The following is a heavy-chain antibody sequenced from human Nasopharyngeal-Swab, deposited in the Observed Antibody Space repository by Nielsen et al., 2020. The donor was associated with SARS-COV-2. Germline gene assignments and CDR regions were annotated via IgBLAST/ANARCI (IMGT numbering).Heavy chain of an antibody. CDR3: AKDDVVRGDAFDF. V-gene: IGHV3-23*01. Sequence: GGSLRLSCAASGFTFNIYAMAWVRRPPGRGLEWFSAISASGGSTYSRNSVKGRFSISRDNSKNPLFLQMNSLTVDDTALYYCAKDDVVRGDAFDFWGQGTMVTVSS. D-gene: IGHD3-10*01. J-gene: IGHJ3*01. CDR2: ISASGGST. CDR1: GFTFNIYA.